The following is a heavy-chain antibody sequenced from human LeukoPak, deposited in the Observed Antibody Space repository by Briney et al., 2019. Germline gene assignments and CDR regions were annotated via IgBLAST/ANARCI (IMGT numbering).Heavy chain of an antibody. CDR1: GDSVSSNSAA. Sequence: SQTLSLTCAISGDSVSSNSAAWNWIRQSPSRGLEWLGRTYCRSKWYNDYAVSAKSRITIISDTPKNHFSLQLNSVTPEDTAVYYCAREGPDAFDIWGQGTMVTVSS. J-gene: IGHJ3*02. CDR2: TYCRSKWYN. V-gene: IGHV6-1*01. D-gene: IGHD1-14*01. CDR3: AREGPDAFDI.